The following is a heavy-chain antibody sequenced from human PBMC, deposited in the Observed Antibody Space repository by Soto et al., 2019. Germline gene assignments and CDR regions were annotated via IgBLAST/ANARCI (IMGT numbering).Heavy chain of an antibody. CDR1: GFTFSSYG. D-gene: IGHD1-26*01. CDR3: AVGRKWELPFDY. Sequence: QVQLVESGGGVVQPGRSLRLSCAASGFTFSSYGMHWVRQAPGKGLEWVAVIWYDGSNKYYADSVKGRFTISRDNSKNALYRQMNSLRAEETAVYYGAVGRKWELPFDYWGQGTLVTVSS. V-gene: IGHV3-33*01. CDR2: IWYDGSNK. J-gene: IGHJ4*02.